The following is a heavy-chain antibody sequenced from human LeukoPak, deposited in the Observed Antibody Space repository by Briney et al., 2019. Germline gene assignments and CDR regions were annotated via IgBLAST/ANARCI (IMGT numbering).Heavy chain of an antibody. D-gene: IGHD2-21*02. V-gene: IGHV3-23*01. J-gene: IGHJ4*02. CDR2: ISGSGGST. Sequence: GGSLRLSCAASGFTFSTYAMSWVHQAPGKGLEWVSTISGSGGSTYYADSVKGRFTISRDNSKNTLYLQMNSLRAEATAVYYCAKVGELAYCGGDCYRGFDFWGQGTLVTVSS. CDR1: GFTFSTYA. CDR3: AKVGELAYCGGDCYRGFDF.